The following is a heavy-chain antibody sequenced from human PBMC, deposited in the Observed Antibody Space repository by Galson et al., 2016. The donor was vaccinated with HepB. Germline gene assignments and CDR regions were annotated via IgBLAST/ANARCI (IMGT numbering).Heavy chain of an antibody. J-gene: IGHJ6*02. CDR3: ARDLVYPGDYGKYYYYGMDV. CDR2: ISSSGTTI. Sequence: SLRLSCAASGFTFSSFEMNWVRQAPGKGLKWLSYISSSGTTIYYADSVKGRFTISRDNASNSLYLQMNSLSVEDTAVYYCARDLVYPGDYGKYYYYGMDVWGQGTTVAVSS. V-gene: IGHV3-48*03. CDR1: GFTFSSFE. D-gene: IGHD4-17*01.